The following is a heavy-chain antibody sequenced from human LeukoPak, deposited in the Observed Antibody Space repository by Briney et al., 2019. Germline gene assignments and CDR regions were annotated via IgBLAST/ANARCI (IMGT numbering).Heavy chain of an antibody. V-gene: IGHV1-18*04. CDR2: ISAYNGNT. D-gene: IGHD3-3*01. CDR1: GYTFTSYY. J-gene: IGHJ4*02. Sequence: ASVKVSCKASGYTFTSYYMHWVRQAPGQGLEWMGWISAYNGNTNYAQKLQGRVTMTTDTSTSTAYMELRSLRSDDTAVYYCARDYDFWSGYYTAGLFDYWGQGTLVTVSS. CDR3: ARDYDFWSGYYTAGLFDY.